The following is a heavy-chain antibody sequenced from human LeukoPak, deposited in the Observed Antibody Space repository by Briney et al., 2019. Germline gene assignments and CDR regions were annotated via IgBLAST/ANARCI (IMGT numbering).Heavy chain of an antibody. J-gene: IGHJ4*02. CDR1: GISLSNYA. Sequence: QAGGSLRLSCVVSGISLSNYAMTWVRQAPGKGLEWVSYISERGGSTTYADSVKGRFTISRDTSLNTLYLPMNNLRAEDTAVYFCAKRGVVIRGILVIGYHQEAYHYDFWGQGVLVTVSS. CDR3: AKRGVVIRGILVIGYHQEAYHYDF. V-gene: IGHV3-23*01. D-gene: IGHD3-10*01. CDR2: ISERGGST.